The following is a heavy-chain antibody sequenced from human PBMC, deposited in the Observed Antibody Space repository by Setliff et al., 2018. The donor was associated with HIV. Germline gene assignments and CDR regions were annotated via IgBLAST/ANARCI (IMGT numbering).Heavy chain of an antibody. J-gene: IGHJ4*02. Sequence: SETLSLTCTVSGGSISSEDYYWNWIRQPAGKGLEWIGRMDTSGGTIYNPSLKSRVTMSADRSKNQFSLKLSSVTAADTAVYYCARGDSNYFYYWGQGTLVTVSS. CDR2: MDTSGGT. CDR3: ARGDSNYFYY. CDR1: GGSISSEDYY. D-gene: IGHD4-4*01. V-gene: IGHV4-61*02.